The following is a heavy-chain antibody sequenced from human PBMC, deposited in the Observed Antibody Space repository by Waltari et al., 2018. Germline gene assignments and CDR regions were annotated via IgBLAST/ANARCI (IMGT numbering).Heavy chain of an antibody. D-gene: IGHD6-19*01. Sequence: QLQLQESGPGLVKPSETLSLTCTVSGGSISSSSYYWGWIRQPPGKGLEWIGSIYYSVSTYYNPSLKSRVTISVDTSKNQFSLKLSSVTAADTAVYYCARAFPAVAGTLDYWGQGTLVTVSS. J-gene: IGHJ4*02. CDR2: IYYSVST. CDR3: ARAFPAVAGTLDY. V-gene: IGHV4-39*07. CDR1: GGSISSSSYY.